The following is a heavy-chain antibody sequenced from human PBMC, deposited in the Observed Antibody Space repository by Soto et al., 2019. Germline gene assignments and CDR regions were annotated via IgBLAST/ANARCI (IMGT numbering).Heavy chain of an antibody. Sequence: SETLSLTCAVSGASMTTGGFSWTCVRRPPGGGLEWIGHVYHSASTYYNPSLKGRVTISVDRSKNQFSLKLSSVTAADTAVYFCARDGIQLWLSGRDRFDPWGQGTLVTVSS. CDR3: ARDGIQLWLSGRDRFDP. D-gene: IGHD5-18*01. CDR2: VYHSAST. CDR1: GASMTTGGFS. J-gene: IGHJ5*02. V-gene: IGHV4-30-2*01.